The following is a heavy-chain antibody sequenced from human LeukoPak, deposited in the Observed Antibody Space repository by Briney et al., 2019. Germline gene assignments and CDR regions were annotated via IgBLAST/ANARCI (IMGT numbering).Heavy chain of an antibody. CDR3: ARDPTIFGVVIVPDY. J-gene: IGHJ4*02. D-gene: IGHD3-3*01. V-gene: IGHV3-7*01. Sequence: PGGSLRLSCAASGFTFSSYWMSWVRQAPGKGLKWVANIKQDGSEKYYVDSVKGRFTISRDNAKNSLYLQMNSLRAEDTAVYYCARDPTIFGVVIVPDYWGQGTLVTVSS. CDR2: IKQDGSEK. CDR1: GFTFSSYW.